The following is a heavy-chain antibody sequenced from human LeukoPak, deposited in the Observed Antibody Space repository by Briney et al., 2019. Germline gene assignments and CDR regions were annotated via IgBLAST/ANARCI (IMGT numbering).Heavy chain of an antibody. Sequence: SVKVSCKASGGTFSSYAISWVRQAPGQGLEWMGRIIPIFGTANYAQKFQGRVTITTDESTSTAYMELSSLRSEDTAVYYCARDQWGCGWLLVYWGQGTLVTVSS. CDR1: GGTFSSYA. CDR2: IIPIFGTA. V-gene: IGHV1-69*05. CDR3: ARDQWGCGWLLVY. J-gene: IGHJ4*02. D-gene: IGHD6-19*01.